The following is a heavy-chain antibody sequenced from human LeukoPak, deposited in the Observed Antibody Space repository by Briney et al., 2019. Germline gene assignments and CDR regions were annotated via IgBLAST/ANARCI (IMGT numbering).Heavy chain of an antibody. V-gene: IGHV3-21*06. CDR1: GFTSNKYS. Sequence: GGSLRLSCAASGFTSNKYSMNWVRQAPGKGLEWVSSISTSSSYIYYADSVKGRLTISRDNVKNSLYLQMNSLRAEDTAVYFCARGRFGVSGYDSPFDYWGQGSLVTVSS. D-gene: IGHD5-12*01. CDR3: ARGRFGVSGYDSPFDY. CDR2: ISTSSSYI. J-gene: IGHJ4*02.